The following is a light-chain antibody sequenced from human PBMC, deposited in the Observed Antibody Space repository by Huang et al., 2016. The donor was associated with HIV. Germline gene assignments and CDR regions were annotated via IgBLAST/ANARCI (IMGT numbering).Light chain of an antibody. J-gene: IGKJ1*01. V-gene: IGKV3-15*01. Sequence: EIVMTQSPATLSVSPGERATLSCRASQSVSINLAWYQQKPGQAPRLLIQGASTRATGIPAKFSGSGSGTEFTLTISSLQSEDFAVYYCQQYNNWPWTFGQGTKMEIK. CDR3: QQYNNWPWT. CDR1: QSVSIN. CDR2: GAS.